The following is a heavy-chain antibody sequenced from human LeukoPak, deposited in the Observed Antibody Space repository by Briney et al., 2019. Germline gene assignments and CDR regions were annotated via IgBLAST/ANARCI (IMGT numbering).Heavy chain of an antibody. CDR3: ARHDRGITIFGVFDY. J-gene: IGHJ4*02. CDR2: IYPGDSDT. Sequence: GESLKISRKGSGYSFASYWIGWVRQMPGKGLEWMGIIYPGDSDTRYSPSFQGQVTISADKSISTAYLQWSSLKASDTAMYYCARHDRGITIFGVFDYWGQGTLVTVSS. CDR1: GYSFASYW. V-gene: IGHV5-51*01. D-gene: IGHD3-3*01.